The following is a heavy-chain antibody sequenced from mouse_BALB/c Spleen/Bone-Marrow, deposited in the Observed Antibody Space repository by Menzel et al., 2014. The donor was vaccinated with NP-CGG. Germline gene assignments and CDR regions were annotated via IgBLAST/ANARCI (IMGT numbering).Heavy chain of an antibody. V-gene: IGHV5-15*02. CDR2: ISNLAYSI. Sequence: EVMLVESGGGLVQPGGSRKLSCAASGFTFSDYGMAWVRQAPGKGPEWVAFISNLAYSIYYADTVTGRFTISRENAKNTLYLEMSSLRSEDTAMYYCARGYYGSSYWYFDVWGAGTTVTVSS. CDR3: ARGYYGSSYWYFDV. D-gene: IGHD1-1*01. J-gene: IGHJ1*01. CDR1: GFTFSDYG.